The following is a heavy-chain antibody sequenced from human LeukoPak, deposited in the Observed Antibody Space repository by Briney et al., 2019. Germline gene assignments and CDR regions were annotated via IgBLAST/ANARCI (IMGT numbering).Heavy chain of an antibody. J-gene: IGHJ4*02. V-gene: IGHV3-23*01. CDR1: GFTFSSYA. D-gene: IGHD3-22*01. CDR3: AKAADYYDSSGYYGRPVGY. Sequence: GGSLRLSCAASGFTFSSYAMSWVRQAPGKGLEWVSAISGSGGSTYYADSVKGRFPISRDNSKNTLYLQMNSLRAEDTAVYYCAKAADYYDSSGYYGRPVGYWGQGTLVTVSS. CDR2: ISGSGGST.